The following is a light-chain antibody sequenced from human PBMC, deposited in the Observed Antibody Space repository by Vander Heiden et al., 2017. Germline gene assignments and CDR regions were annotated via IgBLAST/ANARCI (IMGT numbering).Light chain of an antibody. J-gene: IGLJ2*01. CDR2: DDS. CDR3: HVWDSLSDHVV. V-gene: IGLV3-21*02. Sequence: YVLTPPPSVAVAPGETARLTCGGDNIESNSVNWYQQRPGRAPVLVVFDDSDRPSGIPERFSGSNSLNTATLTISRVEGGDEADYYCHVWDSLSDHVVFGGGTKLTVL. CDR1: NIESNS.